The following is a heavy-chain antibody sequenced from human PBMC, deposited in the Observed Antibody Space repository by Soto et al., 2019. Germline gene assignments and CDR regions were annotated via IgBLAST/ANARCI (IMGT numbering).Heavy chain of an antibody. J-gene: IGHJ4*02. V-gene: IGHV1-69*01. CDR1: GGTFSSYA. CDR2: IIPIFGTA. CDR3: ARSRGIAVATPVDY. D-gene: IGHD6-19*01. Sequence: QVQLVQSGAEVKKPGSSVKVSCKASGGTFSSYAISWVRQDPGQGLEWRGGIIPIFGTANYAQKFQGRVTITADESTSTAYMELSSLRSEDTAVYYCARSRGIAVATPVDYWGQGTLVTVSS.